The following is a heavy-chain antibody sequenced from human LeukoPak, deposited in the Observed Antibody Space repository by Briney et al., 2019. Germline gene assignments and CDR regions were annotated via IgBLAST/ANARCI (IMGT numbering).Heavy chain of an antibody. Sequence: GGSLRLSCAASGFTFSSYAMHWVRQAPGKGLEYVSAISSNGGSTYYANSVKGRFTISRDNSKNTLYLQMGSLRAEDVAVYYCARAYVWGSYLFDYWGQGTLVTVSS. D-gene: IGHD3-16*01. CDR1: GFTFSSYA. CDR2: ISSNGGST. J-gene: IGHJ4*02. V-gene: IGHV3-64*01. CDR3: ARAYVWGSYLFDY.